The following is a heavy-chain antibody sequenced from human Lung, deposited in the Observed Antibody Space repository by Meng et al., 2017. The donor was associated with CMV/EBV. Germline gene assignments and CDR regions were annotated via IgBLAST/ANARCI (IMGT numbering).Heavy chain of an antibody. CDR3: ARGELLWDY. Sequence: VQLKESGPGLVKPSQTLSLTCTGSGDSISSGEYFWSWIRQPPGKGLEWIGYMDYRGSTFYNPSLKSRVTISVDTSKNQFSRKLSSVTAADTAVYFCARGELLWDYWGQGTLVTVSS. V-gene: IGHV4-30-4*01. J-gene: IGHJ4*02. CDR2: MDYRGST. D-gene: IGHD2-2*01. CDR1: GDSISSGEYF.